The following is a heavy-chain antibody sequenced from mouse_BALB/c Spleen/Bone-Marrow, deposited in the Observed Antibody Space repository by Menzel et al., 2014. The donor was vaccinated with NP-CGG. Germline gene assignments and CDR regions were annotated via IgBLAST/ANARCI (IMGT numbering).Heavy chain of an antibody. CDR2: ISSGGGYT. CDR3: TRQRNWDHYAMDY. V-gene: IGHV5-6*01. J-gene: IGHJ4*01. Sequence: EVQVVESGGDLVKPGGSLKLSCAASGFTFSTYGMSWVRQTPDKRLEWVATISSGGGYTYYPDSVKGRFTISRDNANNTLYLQMSSLKSEDTAMYYCTRQRNWDHYAMDYWGQGPSVTVSS. D-gene: IGHD4-1*01. CDR1: GFTFSTYG.